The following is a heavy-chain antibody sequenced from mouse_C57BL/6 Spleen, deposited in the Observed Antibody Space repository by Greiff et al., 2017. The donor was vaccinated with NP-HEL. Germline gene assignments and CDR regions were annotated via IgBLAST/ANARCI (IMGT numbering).Heavy chain of an antibody. J-gene: IGHJ2*01. CDR3: ARRGYTYFDY. D-gene: IGHD3-1*01. V-gene: IGHV1-82*01. CDR2: IYPGDGDT. CDR1: GYAFSSSW. Sequence: QVQLQQSGPELVKPGASVKISCKASGYAFSSSWMNWVKQRPGKGLEWIGRIYPGDGDTNYNGKFKGKATLTADKSSSTAYMQLSSLTSEDSAVYFCARRGYTYFDYWGQGTTLTVSS.